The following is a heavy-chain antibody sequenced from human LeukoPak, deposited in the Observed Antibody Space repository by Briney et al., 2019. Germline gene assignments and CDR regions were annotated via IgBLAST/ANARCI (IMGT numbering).Heavy chain of an antibody. CDR3: ARTRRNYYDSSGYYSDY. D-gene: IGHD3-22*01. V-gene: IGHV4-34*01. CDR2: INHSGST. CDR1: GGSFSGYY. J-gene: IGHJ4*02. Sequence: SETLSLTCAVYGGSFSGYYWSWIRQPPGKGLEWIGEINHSGSTNYNPSLKSRVTISVDTSKNQFSLKLSSVTAADTAVYYCARTRRNYYDSSGYYSDYWGQGTLVTVSS.